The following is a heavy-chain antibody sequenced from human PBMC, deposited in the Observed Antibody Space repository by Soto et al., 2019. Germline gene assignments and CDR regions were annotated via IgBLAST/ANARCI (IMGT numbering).Heavy chain of an antibody. CDR1: GYIFVNYG. D-gene: IGHD3-16*01. J-gene: IGHJ6*02. V-gene: IGHV1-18*01. Sequence: QVQLVQSGDEVKKPGASVKVSCKASGYIFVNYGIAWVRRAPGQGLEWMGWISPYTGNTHSASKVQGRLTMTTDTXXSTAYMDLGSLTSDDTAVYYCVMVDNYVTPTPQDVWGQGTTVTVSS. CDR2: ISPYTGNT. CDR3: VMVDNYVTPTPQDV.